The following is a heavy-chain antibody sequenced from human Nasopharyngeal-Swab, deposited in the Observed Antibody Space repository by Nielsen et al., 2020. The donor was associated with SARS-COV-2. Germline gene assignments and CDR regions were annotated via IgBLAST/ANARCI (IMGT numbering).Heavy chain of an antibody. CDR2: ISWNSGSI. D-gene: IGHD2-15*01. V-gene: IGHV3-9*01. CDR3: AKVVAAHYCYYGMDV. Sequence: VRQAPGKGLEWVSGISWNSGSIGYADSVKGRFTISRDNAKNSLYLQMNSLRAEDTALYYCAKVVAAHYCYYGMDVWGQGTTVTVSS. J-gene: IGHJ6*02.